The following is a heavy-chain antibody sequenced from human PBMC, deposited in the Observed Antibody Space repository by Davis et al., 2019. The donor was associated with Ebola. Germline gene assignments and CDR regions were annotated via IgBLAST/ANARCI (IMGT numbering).Heavy chain of an antibody. Sequence: ASVKVSCKASGYTFTSYYMHWVRQAPGQGLEWMGWITPNSGDTSISTAYMELSRLTSDDTAVYYCARDGVGGTTYYYYMDVWGKGTTVTVSS. CDR3: ARDGVGGTTYYYYMDV. V-gene: IGHV1-2*02. CDR2: ITPNSG. D-gene: IGHD1-26*01. J-gene: IGHJ6*03. CDR1: GYTFTSYY.